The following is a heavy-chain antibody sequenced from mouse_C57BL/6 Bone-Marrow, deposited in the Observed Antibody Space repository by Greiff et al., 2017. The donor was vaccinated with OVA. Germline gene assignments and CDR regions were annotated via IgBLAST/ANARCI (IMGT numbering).Heavy chain of an antibody. CDR2: ISGGGGNT. CDR1: GFTFSSYT. D-gene: IGHD2-1*01. Sequence: EVKLMESGGGLVKPGGSLKLSCAASGFTFSSYTMSWVRQTPEKRLEWVATISGGGGNTYYPDSVKGRFTISRDNAKNTLYLQMSSLRSEDTALYYCARHSYGNYALDYWGQGTTLTVSS. CDR3: ARHSYGNYALDY. J-gene: IGHJ2*01. V-gene: IGHV5-9*01.